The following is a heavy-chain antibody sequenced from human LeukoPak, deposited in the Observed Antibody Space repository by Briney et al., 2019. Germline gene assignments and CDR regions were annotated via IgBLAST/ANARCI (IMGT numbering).Heavy chain of an antibody. Sequence: GVSLKISCKGSGYSFTSYWIGWVRQMPGKGLEWMGIIYPGDSDTRYSPSFQGQVTISADKSISTAYLQWSSLKASDTAMYYCARITRQYSSGWYGFWYWGQGTLVTVSS. D-gene: IGHD6-19*01. CDR2: IYPGDSDT. CDR1: GYSFTSYW. CDR3: ARITRQYSSGWYGFWY. J-gene: IGHJ4*02. V-gene: IGHV5-51*01.